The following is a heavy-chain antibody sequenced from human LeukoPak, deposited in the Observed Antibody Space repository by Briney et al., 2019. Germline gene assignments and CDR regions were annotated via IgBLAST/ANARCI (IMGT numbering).Heavy chain of an antibody. J-gene: IGHJ4*02. V-gene: IGHV3-30-3*01. CDR2: ISYDGSNK. Sequence: GGSLRLSCAASGFTFSSYAMHWVRQAPGKGLEWVAVISYDGSNKYYADSVKGRFTISRDNSKNTLYLQMNSLRAEDTAVYYCARDRGGLGDWGQGTLVTVSS. CDR3: ARDRGGLGD. D-gene: IGHD3-16*01. CDR1: GFTFSSYA.